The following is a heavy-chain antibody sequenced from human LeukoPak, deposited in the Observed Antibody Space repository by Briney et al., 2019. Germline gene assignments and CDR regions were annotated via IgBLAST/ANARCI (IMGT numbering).Heavy chain of an antibody. V-gene: IGHV3-49*04. D-gene: IGHD3-10*01. Sequence: GGSLRLSCTASGFPFGDYDMLWVREAPGKGLEGVGFIRSKGYAGTLEYAASVKGRFTISRDDSKSIAYLQMNSLKTEDTAVYYCTKGSGSYTYFDYWGQGTLVTVSS. CDR3: TKGSGSYTYFDY. J-gene: IGHJ4*02. CDR1: GFPFGDYD. CDR2: IRSKGYAGTL.